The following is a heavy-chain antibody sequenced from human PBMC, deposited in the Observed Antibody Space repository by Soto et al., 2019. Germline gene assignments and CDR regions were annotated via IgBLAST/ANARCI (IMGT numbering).Heavy chain of an antibody. V-gene: IGHV4-39*01. J-gene: IGHJ6*02. CDR2: IFYSGST. D-gene: IGHD2-15*01. CDR1: GGSISSSSYY. Sequence: QLQLQESGPGLVKPSEPLSLTCTVSGGSISSSSYYWGWIRQPPGKGLEWIGSIFYSGSTYYNPSLKSRVTMAVDTSKNQFSLKLSSVTAADTAVYYCARHLTYCSAGSCYSDFPYYGMDVWGQGTTVTVSS. CDR3: ARHLTYCSAGSCYSDFPYYGMDV.